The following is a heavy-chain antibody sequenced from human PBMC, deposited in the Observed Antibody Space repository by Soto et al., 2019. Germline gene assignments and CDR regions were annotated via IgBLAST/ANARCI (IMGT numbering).Heavy chain of an antibody. CDR3: VRGGVCSFSHCYGIDV. CDR2: ITPIYETS. D-gene: IGHD3-16*01. CDR1: GDTFNNYG. J-gene: IGHJ6*02. V-gene: IGHV1-69*06. Sequence: QVQLVQSGAEVKKPGSSVRVSCNPSGDTFNNYGVSWVRQAPGQGLEWLGGITPIYETSNFAPKFQGRLTLSADKSTRTIFMGLGSLRSEDTAIYYCVRGGVCSFSHCYGIDVWGQGTTVTVSS.